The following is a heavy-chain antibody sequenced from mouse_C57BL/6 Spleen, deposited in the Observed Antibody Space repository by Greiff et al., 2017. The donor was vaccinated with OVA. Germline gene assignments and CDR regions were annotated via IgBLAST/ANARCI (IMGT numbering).Heavy chain of an antibody. CDR1: GYTFTDYE. J-gene: IGHJ4*01. V-gene: IGHV1-15*01. CDR2: IDPETGGT. CDR3: TKNMDY. Sequence: QVQLQQSGAELVRPGASVTLSCKASGYTFTDYEMHWVKQTPVHGLEWIGAIDPETGGTAYNQKFKGKALLTADKSSTTAYMELRSLTSEDSAVYYCTKNMDYWGQGTSVTVSS.